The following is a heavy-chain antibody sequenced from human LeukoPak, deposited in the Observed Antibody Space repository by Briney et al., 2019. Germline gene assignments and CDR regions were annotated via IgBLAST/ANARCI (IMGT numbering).Heavy chain of an antibody. V-gene: IGHV1-18*01. Sequence: ASVKVSCKASGYIFTSYGISWVRQAPGQGLEWMGWISAYNGNTNYAQKLQGRVTMATDTSTSTAYMELRSLRSDDTAVYYCARQKRYCSSTSCLWYFDYWGQGTLVTVSS. J-gene: IGHJ4*02. CDR1: GYIFTSYG. D-gene: IGHD2-2*01. CDR2: ISAYNGNT. CDR3: ARQKRYCSSTSCLWYFDY.